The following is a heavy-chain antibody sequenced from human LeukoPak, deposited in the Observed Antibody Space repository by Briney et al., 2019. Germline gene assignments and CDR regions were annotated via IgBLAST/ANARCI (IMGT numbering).Heavy chain of an antibody. D-gene: IGHD2-21*02. CDR3: GGDRSGAFDI. Sequence: PGGSLRLSCAASGFTFSVYDRHWVRQAPGKGLEWLAVISYDGSNEYYVDYVKGRFTISRENSKNTLYLQMNSLRAEDTAVYYCGGDRSGAFDIWGQGTMVTVSS. CDR2: ISYDGSNE. J-gene: IGHJ3*02. V-gene: IGHV3-30*03. CDR1: GFTFSVYD.